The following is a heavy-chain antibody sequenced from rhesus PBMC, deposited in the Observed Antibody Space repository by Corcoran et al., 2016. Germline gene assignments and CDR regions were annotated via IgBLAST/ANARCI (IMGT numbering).Heavy chain of an antibody. Sequence: EVQLVESGGGLVPPGGSLRLSCAASGFPFRRYGLPWVRQSQGKGLELVSSLRIKINYIYYSDSVKGRFTISRDNAKNSRSLQMNSRRAEDTAVYYCTRGGTSHAPVDYWGQGVLVTVSS. D-gene: IGHD1-44*01. CDR3: TRGGTSHAPVDY. CDR2: LRIKINYI. V-gene: IGHV3S16*01. CDR1: GFPFRRYG. J-gene: IGHJ4*01.